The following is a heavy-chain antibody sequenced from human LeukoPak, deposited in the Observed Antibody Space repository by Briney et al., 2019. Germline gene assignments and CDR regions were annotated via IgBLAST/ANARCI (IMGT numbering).Heavy chain of an antibody. Sequence: GGALRLSCAASGFTFSSYSMNWVRQAPGKGLEWVSSISSSSSYIYYADSVKGRVTISRDNAKNSLYLQMNSLRAEDTAVYYCARVNVAVAGIDNWGQGTLVTVSS. CDR2: ISSSSSYI. CDR3: ARVNVAVAGIDN. J-gene: IGHJ4*02. CDR1: GFTFSSYS. D-gene: IGHD6-19*01. V-gene: IGHV3-21*01.